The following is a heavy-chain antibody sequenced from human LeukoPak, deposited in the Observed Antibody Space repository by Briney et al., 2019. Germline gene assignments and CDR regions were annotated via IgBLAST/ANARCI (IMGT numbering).Heavy chain of an antibody. D-gene: IGHD3-22*01. CDR1: GFTVSTSA. J-gene: IGHJ4*02. V-gene: IGHV3-23*01. Sequence: GGSLRLSCAAAGFTVSTSAMSWVRQAPGKGLEWVSGISGSGGGTYYADSVKGRFSISRDNSRNTVYLQMNSLRAEDTAVYYCAAVATIYYDSSGYYYEGGFDYWGQGTLVTVSS. CDR3: AAVATIYYDSSGYYYEGGFDY. CDR2: ISGSGGGT.